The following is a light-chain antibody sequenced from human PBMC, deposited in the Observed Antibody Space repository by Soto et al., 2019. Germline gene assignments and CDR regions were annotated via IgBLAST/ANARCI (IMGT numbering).Light chain of an antibody. CDR3: QQRYQWPPIT. J-gene: IGKJ5*01. Sequence: EILLTQSPATLSLSPGERATLSCRASQSVRSYLAWYQQKPGQPPRLLIYATSNRATGIPPRFSGSGSETDFTLTISSLEPEDFAVYYCQQRYQWPPITFGQGTRLEIK. CDR2: ATS. V-gene: IGKV3-11*01. CDR1: QSVRSY.